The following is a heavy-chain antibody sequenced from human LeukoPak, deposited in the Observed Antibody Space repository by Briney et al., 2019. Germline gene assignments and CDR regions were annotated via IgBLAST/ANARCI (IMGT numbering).Heavy chain of an antibody. CDR2: INWNGGST. Sequence: PGGSLRLSCAASGFTFDDYGMSWVRQAPGKGLEWVSGINWNGGSTGHADSVKGRFTISRDNAKNSLYLQMNSLRAEDTALYYCARDRTIFGVVMIDYWGQGTLVTVSS. V-gene: IGHV3-20*04. CDR1: GFTFDDYG. CDR3: ARDRTIFGVVMIDY. J-gene: IGHJ4*02. D-gene: IGHD3-3*01.